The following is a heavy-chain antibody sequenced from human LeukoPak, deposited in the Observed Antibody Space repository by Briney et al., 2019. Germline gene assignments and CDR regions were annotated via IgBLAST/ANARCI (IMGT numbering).Heavy chain of an antibody. CDR2: IIDNGVSA. V-gene: IGHV3-23*01. Sequence: GGSLRLSCAASGFIFSSYVMNWVRQAPGKGLEWVSNIIDNGVSALYADSVKGRFTISRDNSRNTMYLQMNSLRADDTAVYYCARRGRSSLYFDFWGQGTLVTVSS. J-gene: IGHJ4*02. CDR1: GFIFSSYV. CDR3: ARRGRSSLYFDF. D-gene: IGHD6-6*01.